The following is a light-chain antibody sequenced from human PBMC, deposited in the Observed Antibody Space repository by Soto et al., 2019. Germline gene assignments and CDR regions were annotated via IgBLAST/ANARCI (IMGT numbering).Light chain of an antibody. CDR3: LSFDSSLSVV. CDR1: SSNIGAGYD. V-gene: IGLV1-40*01. J-gene: IGLJ2*01. CDR2: GNT. Sequence: QSVLTQPPSVSGAPGQRVTISCTGSSSNIGAGYDVHWYQQLPARAPKLLSYGNTNRPSGVPDRFSGSKSGTSASLAITGLQAEDEADYYCLSFDSSLSVVFGGGTKLTVL.